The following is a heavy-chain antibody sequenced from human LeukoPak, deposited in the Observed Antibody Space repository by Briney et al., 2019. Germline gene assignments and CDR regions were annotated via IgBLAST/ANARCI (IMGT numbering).Heavy chain of an antibody. D-gene: IGHD3-10*01. CDR1: GFTFSNYN. CDR2: ISSTSSYI. CDR3: ARALWSGPVYYGMDV. V-gene: IGHV3-21*01. J-gene: IGHJ6*02. Sequence: GGSLKLSCAASGFTFSNYNFYWVRQAPGKGLEWVSSISSTSSYIYYADSMKGRFTISRGNAKNSLYLQMNSLRAEDTAVYYCARALWSGPVYYGMDVWGQGTTVTVSS.